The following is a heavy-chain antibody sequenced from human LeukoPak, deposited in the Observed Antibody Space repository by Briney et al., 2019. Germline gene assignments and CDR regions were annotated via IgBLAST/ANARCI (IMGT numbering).Heavy chain of an antibody. D-gene: IGHD1-26*01. CDR3: ARDLFVGSLLD. Sequence: PSETLSLTCTVSGGSISSGSYYWSWIRQPAGKGLEWIGRIYTSGSTNYNPSLKSRVTISVDTSKNQFSLKLSSVTAADTAVYYCARDLFVGSLLDWGQGTLVTVSS. CDR1: GGSISSGSYY. V-gene: IGHV4-61*02. J-gene: IGHJ4*02. CDR2: IYTSGST.